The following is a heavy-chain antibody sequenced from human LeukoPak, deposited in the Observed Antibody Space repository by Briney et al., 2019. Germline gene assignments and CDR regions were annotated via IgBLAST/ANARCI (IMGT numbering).Heavy chain of an antibody. CDR2: MNHSGST. CDR1: GGSFSGYY. Sequence: PSETLSLTCAVYGGSFSGYYWSWIRQPPGKGLEWIGEMNHSGSTNYNPSLKSRVTILVDTSKNQFSLKLSSVTAADTAVYYCARVGQLAFDYWGQGTLVTVSS. D-gene: IGHD2-2*01. CDR3: ARVGQLAFDY. V-gene: IGHV4-34*01. J-gene: IGHJ4*02.